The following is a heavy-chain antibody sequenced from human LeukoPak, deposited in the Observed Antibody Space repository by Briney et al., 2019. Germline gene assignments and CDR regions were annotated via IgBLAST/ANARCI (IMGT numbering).Heavy chain of an antibody. Sequence: PGGSLRLSCAASGFTVSNNYMSWVRQAPGKGLEWVSIIYTAGSTYYADSVKGRFTISRDNSKNTLYLQMNSLRAEDTAVYYCAKYRTTSVPPRNFDYWGQGTLVTVSS. CDR1: GFTVSNNY. D-gene: IGHD1-14*01. J-gene: IGHJ4*02. V-gene: IGHV3-53*01. CDR2: IYTAGST. CDR3: AKYRTTSVPPRNFDY.